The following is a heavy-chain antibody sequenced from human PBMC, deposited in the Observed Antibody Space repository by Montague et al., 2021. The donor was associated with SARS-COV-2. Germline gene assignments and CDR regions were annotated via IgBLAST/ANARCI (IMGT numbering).Heavy chain of an antibody. CDR2: ISDSGST. D-gene: IGHD2-15*01. CDR1: GGSISSFY. J-gene: IGHJ4*02. Sequence: SETLSLTCTVSGGSISSFYWSWFRQPPGKGLEWIGYISDSGSTNYNPSLTSRVTMSVDTSTDQFSLKVNSVTAADTAVYYCARHYSATLPAFYWGQGTLVTVSS. V-gene: IGHV4-59*08. CDR3: ARHYSATLPAFY.